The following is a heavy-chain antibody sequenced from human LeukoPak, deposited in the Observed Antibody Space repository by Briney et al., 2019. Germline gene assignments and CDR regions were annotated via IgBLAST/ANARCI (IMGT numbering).Heavy chain of an antibody. V-gene: IGHV3-21*01. D-gene: IGHD3-22*01. Sequence: GGSLRLSCAASGFTFSSYSMNWVRQAPGKGLEWVSSISSSSSYIYYAYSVKGRLTISRDNAKNSLYLQMNSLRAEDTAVYYCANGPTYYYDSSGYYPGYWGQGTLVTVSS. CDR3: ANGPTYYYDSSGYYPGY. CDR2: ISSSSSYI. CDR1: GFTFSSYS. J-gene: IGHJ4*02.